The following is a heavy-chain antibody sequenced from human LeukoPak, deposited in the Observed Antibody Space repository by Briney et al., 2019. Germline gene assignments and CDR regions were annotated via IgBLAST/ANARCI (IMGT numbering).Heavy chain of an antibody. D-gene: IGHD2-2*02. Sequence: PGGSLRLSCAASGFTFSSYAMSWIRQAPGKGPEWVSYISSNAKNIYYADSVRGRFTISKDNARNSLYLQMNSLRDEDTAVYYCAGEARGYMAFQIWGQGTMVTVSS. CDR2: ISSNAKNI. CDR3: AGEARGYMAFQI. J-gene: IGHJ3*02. V-gene: IGHV3-11*01. CDR1: GFTFSSYA.